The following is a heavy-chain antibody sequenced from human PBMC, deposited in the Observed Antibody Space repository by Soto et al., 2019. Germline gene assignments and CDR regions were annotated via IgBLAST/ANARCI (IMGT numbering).Heavy chain of an antibody. CDR2: ISANGQGI. CDR3: AKDRNYPRDQFHY. Sequence: GGSLRLSCAASGFTVSSNYMSWVRQAPGKGLEWVSAISANGQGIYYADSVRGRFTISRDNSKNTIFLHMDSLRAEDTAVYYCAKDRNYPRDQFHYWGQGTLVTVSS. CDR1: GFTVSSNY. J-gene: IGHJ4*02. D-gene: IGHD1-7*01. V-gene: IGHV3-23*01.